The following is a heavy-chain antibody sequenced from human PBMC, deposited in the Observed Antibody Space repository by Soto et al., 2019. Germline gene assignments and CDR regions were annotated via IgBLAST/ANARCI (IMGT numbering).Heavy chain of an antibody. CDR2: ISAYNGNT. D-gene: IGHD6-6*01. V-gene: IGHV1-18*04. CDR1: GYTFTSYG. CDR3: ARDVRTPTFYYYYGMDV. Sequence: ASVKVSCKASGYTFTSYGISWVRQAPGQELEWMGWISAYNGNTNYAQKLQGRVTMTTDTSTSTAYMELRSLRSDDTAVYYCARDVRTPTFYYYYGMDVWGQGTTVTVSS. J-gene: IGHJ6*02.